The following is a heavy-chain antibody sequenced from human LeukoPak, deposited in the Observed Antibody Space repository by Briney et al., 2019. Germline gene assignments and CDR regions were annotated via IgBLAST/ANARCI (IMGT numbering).Heavy chain of an antibody. J-gene: IGHJ4*02. CDR3: ARGGDIAVAVDY. CDR1: GGSISSYY. V-gene: IGHV4-59*01. D-gene: IGHD6-19*01. CDR2: IYYSGST. Sequence: SETLPLTCTVSGGSISSYYWSWIRQPPGKGLEWIGYIYYSGSTNYNPSLKSRVTISVDTSKNQFSLKLSSVTAADTAVYYCARGGDIAVAVDYWGQGTLVTVSS.